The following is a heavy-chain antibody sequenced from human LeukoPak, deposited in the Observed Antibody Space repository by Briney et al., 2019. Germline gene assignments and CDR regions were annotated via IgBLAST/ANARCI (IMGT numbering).Heavy chain of an antibody. V-gene: IGHV4-34*01. CDR2: INHSGST. D-gene: IGHD2-2*01. CDR3: ARGRWSVDIVVVPAEDNWFDP. J-gene: IGHJ5*02. Sequence: PSETLSLTCAVYGGSFSGYYWSWIRQPPGKGLEWNGAINHSGSTNYNPSLKSRVTISVDTSKIQFSLKLGSVTAADTAVYYCARGRWSVDIVVVPAEDNWFDPWGQGTLVTVSS. CDR1: GGSFSGYY.